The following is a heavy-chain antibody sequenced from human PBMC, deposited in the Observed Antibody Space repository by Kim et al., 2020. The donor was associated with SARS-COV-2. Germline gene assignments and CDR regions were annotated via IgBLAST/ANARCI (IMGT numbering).Heavy chain of an antibody. CDR3: ARVGYCSSTSCPNTPYF. V-gene: IGHV3-30*04. D-gene: IGHD2-2*01. CDR1: GFTFSSYA. CDR2: ISYDGSNK. Sequence: GGSLRLSCAASGFTFSSYAMHWVRQAPGKGLEWVAVISYDGSNKYYADSVKGRFTISRDNSKNTLYLQMNSLRAEDTAVYYCARVGYCSSTSCPNTPYF. J-gene: IGHJ4*01.